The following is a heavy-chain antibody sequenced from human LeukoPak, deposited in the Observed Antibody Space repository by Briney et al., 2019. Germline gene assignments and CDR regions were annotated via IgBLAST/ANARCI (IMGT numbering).Heavy chain of an antibody. D-gene: IGHD5-24*01. CDR2: IYHSGST. Sequence: SETLSLTCTVSGYSISSGYYWGWIRQPPGKGLEWIGSIYHSGSTYYNPSLKSRVTISVDTSKNQFSLKLSSVTAADTAVYYCARVSRDGYNRYLDYWGQGTLVTVSS. CDR3: ARVSRDGYNRYLDY. CDR1: GYSISSGYY. J-gene: IGHJ4*02. V-gene: IGHV4-38-2*02.